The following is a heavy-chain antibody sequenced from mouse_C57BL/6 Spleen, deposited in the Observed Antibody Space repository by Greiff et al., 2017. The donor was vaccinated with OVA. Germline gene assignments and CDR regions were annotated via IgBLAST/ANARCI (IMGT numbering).Heavy chain of an antibody. V-gene: IGHV5-9-1*02. CDR1: GFTFSSYA. CDR3: TRDKGTW. D-gene: IGHD2-14*01. Sequence: EVQGVESGAGLVQPGGSLKLSCAASGFTFSSYAMSWVRQTPETSLEWVAYISSGGDYIYYADTVKGRFTIARDNARNTLYLQMSSLKSEYTAMYYCTRDKGTWWGQGTLVTVSA. J-gene: IGHJ3*02. CDR2: ISSGGDYI.